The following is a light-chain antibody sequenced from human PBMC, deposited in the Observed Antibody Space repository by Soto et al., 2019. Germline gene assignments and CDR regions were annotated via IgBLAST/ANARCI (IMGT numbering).Light chain of an antibody. CDR1: SSDVGAYNY. CDR2: EVS. J-gene: IGLJ1*01. CDR3: SSYTRDTALV. V-gene: IGLV2-14*01. Sequence: QSALTQPASVSGSPGQSITISCTGTSSDVGAYNYVSWYQQHPGKAPKLMIYEVSYRPSGVSDRFSGSRSGNTASLTISGLQAEDESDYYCSSYTRDTALVFGTGTKVTVL.